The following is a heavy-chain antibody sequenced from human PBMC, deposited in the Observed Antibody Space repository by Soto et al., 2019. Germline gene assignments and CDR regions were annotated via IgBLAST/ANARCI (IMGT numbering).Heavy chain of an antibody. J-gene: IGHJ6*03. CDR2: INHSGST. V-gene: IGHV4-34*01. CDR3: ARRSNDYYYYYMDV. D-gene: IGHD1-1*01. CDR1: GGSFSGYY. Sequence: KPSETLSLTCAVYGGSFSGYYWSWIRQPPGKGLEWIGEINHSGSTNYNPSLKSRVTISVDTSKNQFSLKLSSVTAADTAVYYCARRSNDYYYYYMDVWGKGTTVTVSS.